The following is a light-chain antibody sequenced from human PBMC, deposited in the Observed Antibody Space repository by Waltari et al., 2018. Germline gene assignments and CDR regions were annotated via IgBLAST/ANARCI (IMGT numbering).Light chain of an antibody. Sequence: QSALTQPASVSGTPGQSIPISCTGTTSDVGNYDLVSWYQQHPGKAPKLLICEVLKRPSGVSSRFSGSKSGNTASLTISGLQAEDEADYYCCSYAGRGTYVFGSGTKVTVL. V-gene: IGLV2-23*02. CDR1: TSDVGNYDL. J-gene: IGLJ1*01. CDR3: CSYAGRGTYV. CDR2: EVL.